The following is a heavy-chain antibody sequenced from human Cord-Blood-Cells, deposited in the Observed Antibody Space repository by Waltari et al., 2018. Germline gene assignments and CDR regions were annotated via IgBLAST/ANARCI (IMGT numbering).Heavy chain of an antibody. CDR2: INPNSGGT. CDR3: ARDLGWVVAATYAFDI. D-gene: IGHD2-15*01. V-gene: IGHV1-2*02. CDR1: GYTFTGYY. Sequence: QVQLVQSGAEVKKPGASVKVSCKASGYTFTGYYMPWVRQAPGQGLEWMGGINPNSGGTNYAQKFQGRVTMTRDTSISTAYMELSRLRSDDTAVYYCARDLGWVVAATYAFDIWGQGTMVTVSS. J-gene: IGHJ3*02.